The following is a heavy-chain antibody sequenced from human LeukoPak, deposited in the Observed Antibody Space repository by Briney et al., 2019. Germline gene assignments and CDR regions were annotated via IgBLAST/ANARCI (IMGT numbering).Heavy chain of an antibody. J-gene: IGHJ6*03. V-gene: IGHV3-7*01. CDR2: IKQDGSEK. CDR3: ARIGYSYGPLGYYYYMDV. Sequence: GGSLRLSCAASGFTFSSYCMSWVRQAPGKGLEWVANIKQDGSEKYYVDSVKGRFTISRDNAKNSLYLQMNSLRAEDTAVYYCARIGYSYGPLGYYYYMDVWGKGTTVTISS. D-gene: IGHD5-18*01. CDR1: GFTFSSYC.